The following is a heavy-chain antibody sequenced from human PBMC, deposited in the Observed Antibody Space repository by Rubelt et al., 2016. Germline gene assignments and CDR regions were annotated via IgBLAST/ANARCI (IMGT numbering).Heavy chain of an antibody. D-gene: IGHD5-12*01. J-gene: IGHJ3*01. V-gene: IGHV2-70*01. CDR1: GFSLTTVGMS. CDR3: ARTEGPTTDVCEV. Sequence: QVTLRESGPALVKPTQTLTLTCTFSGFSLTTVGMSVSWIRQAPGKALEWLAHIDWDDDKYYNPSLRSRLSVSKDTSKSQVVLTMSNVAPVDAATYYCARTEGPTTDVCEVWGQGTMVSVCS. CDR2: IDWDDDK.